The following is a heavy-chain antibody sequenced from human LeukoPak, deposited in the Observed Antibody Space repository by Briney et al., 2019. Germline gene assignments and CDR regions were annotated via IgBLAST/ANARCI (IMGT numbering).Heavy chain of an antibody. V-gene: IGHV3-48*01. CDR1: GFPFGDYS. CDR2: VGIDSGNT. J-gene: IGHJ4*02. CDR3: ARDYKYAFDN. D-gene: IGHD5-24*01. Sequence: GGSLRLSCAASGFPFGDYSMNWVRQAPGKGLEWISYVGIDSGNTYYADSVKGRFTISADKAKNSLVLQMNSLRVEDTAVYYCARDYKYAFDNWGQGTLVTVSS.